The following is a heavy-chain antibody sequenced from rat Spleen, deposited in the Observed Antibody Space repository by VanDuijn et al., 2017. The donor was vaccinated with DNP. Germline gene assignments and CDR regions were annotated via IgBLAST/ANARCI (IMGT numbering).Heavy chain of an antibody. Sequence: EVQLVESGGGLVQPGRSLKLSCAASGFTFSDYGMAWVLQAPTKGLEWVASISYDGGSTYHGDSVKGRFTISRDNAESTLYLQMDSLRSEDTATYYCATHGYPYWYFDFWGPGTMVTVSS. CDR3: ATHGYPYWYFDF. V-gene: IGHV5-17*01. J-gene: IGHJ1*01. CDR2: ISYDGGST. CDR1: GFTFSDYG. D-gene: IGHD1-7*01.